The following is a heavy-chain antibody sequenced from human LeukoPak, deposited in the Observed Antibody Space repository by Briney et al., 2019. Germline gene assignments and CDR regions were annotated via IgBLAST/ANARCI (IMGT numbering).Heavy chain of an antibody. V-gene: IGHV4-59*01. Sequence: SETLSLTCTVSGGSISSYYWSWIRQPPGKGLEWIGYIYYSGTTNYSPSLKSRVTISVDTSENHFSLKLTSVTAADTAVYYCARGGFRVGREYSYALFHWGQGTLVTVSS. CDR3: ARGGFRVGREYSYALFH. CDR2: IYYSGTT. J-gene: IGHJ4*02. D-gene: IGHD3-16*01. CDR1: GGSISSYY.